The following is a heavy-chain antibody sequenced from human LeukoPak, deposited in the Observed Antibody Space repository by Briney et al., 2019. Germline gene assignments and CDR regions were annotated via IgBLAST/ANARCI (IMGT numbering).Heavy chain of an antibody. V-gene: IGHV3-74*01. CDR3: ARVSGGSYHFEY. CDR1: GFTFSSYW. D-gene: IGHD1-26*01. CDR2: INMDGTTI. J-gene: IGHJ4*02. Sequence: GGSLRLSCAASGFTFSSYWMHWVRQGPWKGLEWVSRINMDGTTISYADSVKGRFTISRDNAKNTLYLQMSSLRAEDTAVYYCARVSGGSYHFEYWGQGALVTVSS.